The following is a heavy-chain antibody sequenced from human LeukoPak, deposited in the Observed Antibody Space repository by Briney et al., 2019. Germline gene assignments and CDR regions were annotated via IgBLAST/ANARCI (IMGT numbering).Heavy chain of an antibody. J-gene: IGHJ1*01. D-gene: IGHD6-13*01. CDR1: EFSVGSNY. Sequence: GGSLRLSCAASEFSVGSNYMTWVRQAPGKGLEWVSLIYSGGSTYYADSVKGRFTISRDNSKNTLYLQMNSLRAEDTAVYYCARIAAAGRYFQHWGQGTLVTVSS. V-gene: IGHV3-53*01. CDR3: ARIAAAGRYFQH. CDR2: IYSGGST.